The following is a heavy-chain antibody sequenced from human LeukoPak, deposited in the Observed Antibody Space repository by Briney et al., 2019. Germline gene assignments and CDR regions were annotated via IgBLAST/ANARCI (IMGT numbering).Heavy chain of an antibody. D-gene: IGHD3-16*01. V-gene: IGHV3-11*01. CDR2: ISSSTNTI. CDR3: ARDNSGGDY. J-gene: IGHJ4*02. CDR1: GFTFTNYF. Sequence: PGGSLRLSCAASGFTFTNYFMSWIRQAPGKGLEWLGYISSSTNTIFYADSVKGRFTISRDNAKNSVHLQMNSLRADDTAIYFCARDNSGGDYWGQGTLVTVFS.